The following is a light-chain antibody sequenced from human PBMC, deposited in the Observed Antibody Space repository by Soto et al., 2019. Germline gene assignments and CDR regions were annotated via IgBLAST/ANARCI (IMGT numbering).Light chain of an antibody. V-gene: IGKV3-11*01. J-gene: IGKJ5*01. CDR1: QSVGSD. CDR2: DAS. CDR3: QQRYSWPPIT. Sequence: EIVMTQSPATLSVSPGERATLSCRASQSVGSDLAWYQQKPGQAPRLLISDASNRATGIPARFSGSGSETGFTLTISSLEPEDFAVYYCQQRYSWPPITFGQGTRLEIK.